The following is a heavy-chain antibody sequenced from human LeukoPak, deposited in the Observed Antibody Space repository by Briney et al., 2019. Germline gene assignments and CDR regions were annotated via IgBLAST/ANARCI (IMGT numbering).Heavy chain of an antibody. CDR1: GFTFSSYW. CDR3: ARDLVLDYYDSSGYDGYFDY. D-gene: IGHD3-22*01. CDR2: IKQDGSEK. Sequence: PGGSLGLSCAASGFTFSSYWMSWVRQAPGKGLEWVSNIKQDGSEKYYVDSVKGRFTIPRTNAKNSLYLQMNRLRSEDTAVYYCARDLVLDYYDSSGYDGYFDYWGQGTLVTVSS. V-gene: IGHV3-7*01. J-gene: IGHJ4*02.